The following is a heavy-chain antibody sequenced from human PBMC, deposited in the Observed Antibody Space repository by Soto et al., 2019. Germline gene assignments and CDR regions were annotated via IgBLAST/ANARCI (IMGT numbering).Heavy chain of an antibody. CDR2: IIPILGIA. CDR1: GGTFSSYT. V-gene: IGHV1-69*02. Sequence: QVQLVQSGAEVKKPGSSVKVSCKASGGTFSSYTISWVRQAPGQGLEWMGRIIPILGIANYAQKFQGRVTITADKSTSTAYMELSSLRSEDTAVYYCARFKHCTNGLCEDYWGQGTLVTVSS. D-gene: IGHD2-8*01. CDR3: ARFKHCTNGLCEDY. J-gene: IGHJ4*02.